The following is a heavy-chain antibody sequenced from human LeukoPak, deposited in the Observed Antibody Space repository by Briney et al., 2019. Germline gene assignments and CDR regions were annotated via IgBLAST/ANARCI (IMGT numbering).Heavy chain of an antibody. CDR2: ISGSGGST. Sequence: GGSLRLSCAASGFTFSSYAMSWVRQAPGKGLEWVSAISGSGGSTYYADSVKGRFTISRDNSKNTLYLQMNSLRAEDTAVYYCAKSYYDSSGYQDAFDIWGQGTMVTVSS. V-gene: IGHV3-23*01. CDR3: AKSYYDSSGYQDAFDI. J-gene: IGHJ3*02. D-gene: IGHD3-22*01. CDR1: GFTFSSYA.